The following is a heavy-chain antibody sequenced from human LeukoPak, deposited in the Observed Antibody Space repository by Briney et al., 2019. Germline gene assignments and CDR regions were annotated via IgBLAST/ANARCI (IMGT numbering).Heavy chain of an antibody. CDR1: GFTFSSYA. CDR2: ISGSGGKT. V-gene: IGHV3-23*01. D-gene: IGHD3-9*01. J-gene: IGHJ4*02. Sequence: PGGSLRLSCAASGFTFSSYAMSWVRQAPGKGLEWVSVISGSGGKTYYADSVKGRFTISRDNSKNTVYLQMNSLRAEDTAVYYCARHPYGILTGPSFDYWGQGTLVTVSS. CDR3: ARHPYGILTGPSFDY.